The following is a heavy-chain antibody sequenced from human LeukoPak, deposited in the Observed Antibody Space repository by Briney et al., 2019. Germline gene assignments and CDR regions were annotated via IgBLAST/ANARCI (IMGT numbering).Heavy chain of an antibody. CDR2: IIPIFGTA. V-gene: IGHV1-69*05. D-gene: IGHD3-22*01. Sequence: VASVKVSCKASGGTFSSYAISWVRQAPGQGLEWMGGIIPIFGTANYAQKFQGRVTITTDESTSTAYMELSSLRSEDTAVYYCARYYYDSSGSAQISNSWFDPWGQGTLVTVSS. J-gene: IGHJ5*02. CDR3: ARYYYDSSGSAQISNSWFDP. CDR1: GGTFSSYA.